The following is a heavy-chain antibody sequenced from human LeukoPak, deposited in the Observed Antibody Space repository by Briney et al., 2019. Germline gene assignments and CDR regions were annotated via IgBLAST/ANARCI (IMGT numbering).Heavy chain of an antibody. CDR3: AKSFTGSYLDYFDY. Sequence: GGSLRLSCAASGFTFSSFGMHWVRQAPGKGLEWVAFIQYDAGNRQYADSVKGRFTISRDSSKTTLYMRMNSLTAEDTAVYYCAKSFTGSYLDYFDYWGQGTLVTVSS. CDR2: IQYDAGNR. CDR1: GFTFSSFG. V-gene: IGHV3-30*02. J-gene: IGHJ4*02. D-gene: IGHD1-26*01.